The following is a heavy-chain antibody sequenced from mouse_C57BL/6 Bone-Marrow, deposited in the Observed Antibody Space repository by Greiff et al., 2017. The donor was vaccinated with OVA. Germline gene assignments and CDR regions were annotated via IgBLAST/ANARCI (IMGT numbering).Heavy chain of an antibody. CDR2: IDPSDSYT. D-gene: IGHD6-2*01. Sequence: VKLQQPGAELVKPGASVKLSCKASGYTFTSYWMQWVKQRPGQGLEWIGEIDPSDSYTNYNQKFKGKATLTVDTSSSTAYMQLSSLTSEDSAVYYCARESYYYAMDYWGQGTSVTVSS. CDR3: ARESYYYAMDY. CDR1: GYTFTSYW. J-gene: IGHJ4*01. V-gene: IGHV1-50*01.